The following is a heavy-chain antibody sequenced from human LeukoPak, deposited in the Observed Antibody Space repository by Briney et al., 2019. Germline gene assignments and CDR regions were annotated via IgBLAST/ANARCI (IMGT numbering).Heavy chain of an antibody. V-gene: IGHV3-23*01. CDR3: AKVSGSYVDRNYFDY. J-gene: IGHJ4*02. Sequence: GSLRLSCAASGFTFSSYAMSWVRQAPGKGLEWVSAISGSGGSTYYADSVKGRFTISRDNSKNTLYLQMNSLRAEDTAVYYCAKVSGSYVDRNYFDYWGQGTLVTVSS. CDR2: ISGSGGST. CDR1: GFTFSSYA. D-gene: IGHD1-26*01.